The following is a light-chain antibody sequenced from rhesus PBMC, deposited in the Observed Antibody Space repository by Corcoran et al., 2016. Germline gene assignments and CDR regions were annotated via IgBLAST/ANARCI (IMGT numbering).Light chain of an antibody. CDR3: QQGYSYPPT. Sequence: DIQMTQSPSSLSASVGDRVTITCQASQSLSNYLNWYQQKPGKIPKLLIYRASSLQSGIPSRFSGSGSGTDCTLTISSLQPEDFATYYCQQGYSYPPTFGGGTKVELK. J-gene: IGKJ4*01. CDR2: RAS. V-gene: IGKV1S9*01. CDR1: QSLSNY.